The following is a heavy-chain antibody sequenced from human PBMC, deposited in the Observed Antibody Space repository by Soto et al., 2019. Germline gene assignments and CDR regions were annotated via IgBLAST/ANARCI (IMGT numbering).Heavy chain of an antibody. CDR1: GYSFTNND. CDR3: ARMATFGSLNWFDP. V-gene: IGHV1-8*01. D-gene: IGHD3-16*01. Sequence: QVPLVQSGAEVREPGASVKVSCKASGYSFTNNDVSWMRQATGQGLEWMGWMNPGSGDTGYAQKFQGRVTMTRDISTATAYMELSSLRSDDTATYYCARMATFGSLNWFDPWGQGTLVTVSS. J-gene: IGHJ5*02. CDR2: MNPGSGDT.